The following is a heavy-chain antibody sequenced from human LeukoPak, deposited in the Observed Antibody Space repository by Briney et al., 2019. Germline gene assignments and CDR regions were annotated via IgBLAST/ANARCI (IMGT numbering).Heavy chain of an antibody. CDR3: ARDPIPYCSSTSCYRNWFDP. J-gene: IGHJ5*02. V-gene: IGHV1-18*01. CDR2: ISAYNGNT. Sequence: ASVKVSCKASGYTFTSYGISWVRQAPGQGLEWMGWISAYNGNTNYARKLQGRVTMTTDTSTSTAYMELRSLRSDDTAVYYCARDPIPYCSSTSCYRNWFDPWGQGTLVTVSS. CDR1: GYTFTSYG. D-gene: IGHD2-2*01.